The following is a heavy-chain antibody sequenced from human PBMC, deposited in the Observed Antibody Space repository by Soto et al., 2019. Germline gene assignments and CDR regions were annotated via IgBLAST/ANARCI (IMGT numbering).Heavy chain of an antibody. CDR1: GFSLSTSGMC. J-gene: IGHJ6*02. D-gene: IGHD3-9*01. CDR3: APPPIRYADWYYNMDV. Sequence: SGPTLGNPTQTLTLTCTVSGFSLSTSGMCVSWIRQPPGKALEWLALIDWDDEKFYSTSLKTRLTISKDTSKNQVVLTMTNMDPVDTGTYSCAPPPIRYADWYYNMDVWGQGTTVTVS. CDR2: IDWDDEK. V-gene: IGHV2-70*01.